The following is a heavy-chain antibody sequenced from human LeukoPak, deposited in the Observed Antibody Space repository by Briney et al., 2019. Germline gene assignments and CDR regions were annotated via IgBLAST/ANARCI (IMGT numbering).Heavy chain of an antibody. CDR3: ARERGDSSGRYFDY. CDR1: GFTFSSYS. Sequence: GGSLRLSCAASGFTFSSYSMNWVRQAPGKGLVWVSRINSDGSSTNYADSVKGRFTVSRDNAKNTLYLQMNSLRAEDTAVYYCARERGDSSGRYFDYWGQGTLVTVSS. J-gene: IGHJ4*02. V-gene: IGHV3-74*01. CDR2: INSDGSST. D-gene: IGHD3-22*01.